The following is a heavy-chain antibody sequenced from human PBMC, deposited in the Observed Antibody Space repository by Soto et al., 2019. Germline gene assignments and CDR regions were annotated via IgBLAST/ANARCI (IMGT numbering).Heavy chain of an antibody. V-gene: IGHV1-18*01. CDR3: ERDGPMDRAFDI. Sequence: QVQLVQSGAEVKKPGASVKVSCKASGYTFTSYGISWVRQAPGQGLEWMGWISAYTGNTNYAQKAEGRVNMTTDTSTSTAYMELRSLSSDDTAEYYCERDGPMDRAFDIWGQGTMVTVSS. CDR2: ISAYTGNT. D-gene: IGHD3-10*01. J-gene: IGHJ3*02. CDR1: GYTFTSYG.